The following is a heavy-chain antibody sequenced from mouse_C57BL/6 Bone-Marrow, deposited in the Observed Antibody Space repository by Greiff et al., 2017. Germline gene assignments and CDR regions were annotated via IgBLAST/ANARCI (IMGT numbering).Heavy chain of an antibody. CDR1: GYTFTDYY. CDR2: IYPGSGNT. CDR3: AISYYSNYEDYAMDY. J-gene: IGHJ4*01. D-gene: IGHD2-5*01. V-gene: IGHV1-76*01. Sequence: VKVVESGAELVRPGASVKLSCKASGYTFTDYYINWVKQRPGQGLEWIARIYPGSGNTYYNEKFKGKATLTAEKSSSTAYMKLSSLTSEDSAVYFCAISYYSNYEDYAMDYWGQGTSVTVSS.